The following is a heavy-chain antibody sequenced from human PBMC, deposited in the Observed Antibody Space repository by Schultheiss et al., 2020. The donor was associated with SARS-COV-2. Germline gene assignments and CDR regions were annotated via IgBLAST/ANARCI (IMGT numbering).Heavy chain of an antibody. V-gene: IGHV4-4*07. J-gene: IGHJ6*02. D-gene: IGHD3-22*01. CDR2: FYARGST. CDR3: ARETTYYNDNSGPLGV. CDR1: GGSISSYY. Sequence: SQTLSLTCTVSGGSISSYYWSWIRQTAWKGLEFIGRFYARGSTNYNPSLKSRVTMSVDTSKNQFSLKLSSVTAADTAVYFCARETTYYNDNSGPLGVWGQGTAVTVSS.